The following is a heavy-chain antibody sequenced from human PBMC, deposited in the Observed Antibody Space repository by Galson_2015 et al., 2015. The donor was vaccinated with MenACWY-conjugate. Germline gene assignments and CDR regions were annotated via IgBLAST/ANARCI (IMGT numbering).Heavy chain of an antibody. CDR3: ARDGTALYGDYGRDV. V-gene: IGHV3-11*06. D-gene: IGHD1-1*01. J-gene: IGHJ6*02. Sequence: SLRLSCAASGFTFSDYYMSWIRQAPGKGLEWVSYISSSSSYTNYADSVKGRFTISRDNAKNSLYLQMNSLRAEDTAVYYCARDGTALYGDYGRDVWGQGTTVTVS. CDR1: GFTFSDYY. CDR2: ISSSSSYT.